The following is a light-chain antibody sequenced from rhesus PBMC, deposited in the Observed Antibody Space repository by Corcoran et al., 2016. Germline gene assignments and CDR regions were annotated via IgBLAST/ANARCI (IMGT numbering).Light chain of an antibody. CDR3: LQDYTTPYS. Sequence: DIQMTQSPSSLSASVGDTVTITCQASQAISKYLAWYQQKPGKAPNLLIYDTSTLQTGVSSRFSGSGSWTDYTLTISSLQPEDVATYYCLQDYTTPYSFGQGTKVEIK. CDR1: QAISKY. J-gene: IGKJ2*01. CDR2: DTS. V-gene: IGKV1-94*01.